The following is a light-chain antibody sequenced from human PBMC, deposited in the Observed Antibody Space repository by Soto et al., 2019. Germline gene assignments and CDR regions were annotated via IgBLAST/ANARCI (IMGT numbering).Light chain of an antibody. Sequence: DIQMTQSPSTLSASLGDRVTITCRASQTVNAWLAWYQHKPGKAPKPLIYDASSLQSEVPSRFSGSGSGTDFTLTITSLQPEDFATYYCQQSYGTPITFGQGTRLEI. J-gene: IGKJ5*01. CDR1: QTVNAW. CDR3: QQSYGTPIT. V-gene: IGKV1-39*01. CDR2: DAS.